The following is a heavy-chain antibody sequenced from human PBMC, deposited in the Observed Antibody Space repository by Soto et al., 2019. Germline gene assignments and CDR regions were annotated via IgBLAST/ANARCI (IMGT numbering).Heavy chain of an antibody. CDR1: GGSLSDYY. J-gene: IGHJ6*02. CDR2: IHPSGST. V-gene: IGHV4-34*01. Sequence: QVQLQQWGAGLLKPSETLSLTCAVSGGSLSDYYWPWIRQSPGKGLEWIGEIHPSGSTYYNPSLRSRVTISVDTSKNEFSLKLTSLYAADTAIYYCARGRDEYKLGNVWGHGTTVTVSS. CDR3: ARGRDEYKLGNV. D-gene: IGHD1-1*01.